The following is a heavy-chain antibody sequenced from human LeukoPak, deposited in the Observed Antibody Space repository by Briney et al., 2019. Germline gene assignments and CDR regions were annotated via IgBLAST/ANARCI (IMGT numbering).Heavy chain of an antibody. CDR1: GFSFDDFA. CDR2: IRSRSYGGTT. J-gene: IGHJ6*03. Sequence: KTGGSLRLSCTTSGFSFDDFAISWFRQAPGKGLEWITSIRSRSYGGTTDYAASVRGRFSISRDASKSIAYLQVNSLKPEDTAVYFCSTVQLERSRSFYSYMDVWGKGTTVTVSS. D-gene: IGHD1-1*01. V-gene: IGHV3-49*05. CDR3: STVQLERSRSFYSYMDV.